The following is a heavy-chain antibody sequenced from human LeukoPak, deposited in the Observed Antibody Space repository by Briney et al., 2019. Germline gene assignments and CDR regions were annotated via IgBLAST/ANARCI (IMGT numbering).Heavy chain of an antibody. J-gene: IGHJ4*02. CDR2: IYYSGST. D-gene: IGHD2-15*01. V-gene: IGHV4-31*03. CDR1: GGSISSGGYY. Sequence: SETLSLTCTVFGGSISSGGYYWSWIRQHPGKGLEWIGYIYYSGSTYYNPSLKSRVTISVDTSKNQFSLKLSSVTAADTAVYYCARSGFELSPSGGNPYFDYWGQGTLVTVSS. CDR3: ARSGFELSPSGGNPYFDY.